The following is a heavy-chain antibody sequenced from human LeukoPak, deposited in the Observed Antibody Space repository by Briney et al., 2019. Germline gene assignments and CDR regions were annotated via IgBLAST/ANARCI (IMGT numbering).Heavy chain of an antibody. CDR1: GFTFDDYA. J-gene: IGHJ4*02. Sequence: GGSLRHSCAASGFTFDDYAMHWVRQAPGKGLEWVSGISWNSGSIGYADSVKGRFTISRDNAKNSLYLQMNSLRAEDTALYYCAESGSSGPFDYWGQGTLVTVSS. CDR2: ISWNSGSI. D-gene: IGHD6-19*01. V-gene: IGHV3-9*01. CDR3: AESGSSGPFDY.